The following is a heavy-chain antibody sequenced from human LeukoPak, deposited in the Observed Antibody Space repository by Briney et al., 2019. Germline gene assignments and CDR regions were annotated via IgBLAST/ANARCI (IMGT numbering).Heavy chain of an antibody. CDR1: GGSVSSGSHY. CDR3: ARRDEYGDDAFDY. J-gene: IGHJ4*02. Sequence: SETLSLTCTVSGGSVSSGSHYWSWIRQPPGKGLEWIGSIYYSGSTYYNPSLKSRVTISVDTSKNQFSLKLSSVTAADTAVYYCARRDEYGDDAFDYWGQGTLVTVSS. D-gene: IGHD4-17*01. CDR2: IYYSGST. V-gene: IGHV4-39*01.